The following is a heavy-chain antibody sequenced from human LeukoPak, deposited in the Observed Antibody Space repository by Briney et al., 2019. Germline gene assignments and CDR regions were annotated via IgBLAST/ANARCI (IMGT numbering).Heavy chain of an antibody. CDR3: AKVPPLYCGGDCYFLVDY. CDR1: GFTFSSYA. Sequence: PGGSLRLSCAASGFTFSSYAMSWVRQAPGKGLEWVSAISGSGGSTYYADSVKGRFTISRDNSKNTLYLQMNSLRAEDTAVYYCAKVPPLYCGGDCYFLVDYWGQGTLVTVSS. D-gene: IGHD2-21*02. V-gene: IGHV3-23*01. CDR2: ISGSGGST. J-gene: IGHJ4*02.